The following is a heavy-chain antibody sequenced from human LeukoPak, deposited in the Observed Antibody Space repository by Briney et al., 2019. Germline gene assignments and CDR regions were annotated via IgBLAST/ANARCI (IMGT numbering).Heavy chain of an antibody. CDR2: RSIYNGNT. V-gene: IGHV1-18*01. CDR1: GYDFINYG. Sequence: ASVKVSYKASGYDFINYGISWVRQAPGQGLEWMGWRSIYNGNTDYKLQGRVTMTTDTSTNTAYMEVRSLRSDDTAVYYCARGGPFPSSSSSREYYLDYWGQGTLVTVSS. J-gene: IGHJ4*02. D-gene: IGHD6-6*01. CDR3: ARGGPFPSSSSSREYYLDY.